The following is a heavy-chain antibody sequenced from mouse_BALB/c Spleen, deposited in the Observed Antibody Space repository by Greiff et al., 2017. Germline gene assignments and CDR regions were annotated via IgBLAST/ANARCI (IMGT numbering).Heavy chain of an antibody. D-gene: IGHD2-2*01. J-gene: IGHJ4*01. CDR2: IWSDGST. CDR1: GFSLTSYG. Sequence: VKLVESGPDLVAPSQSLSITCTVSGFSLTSYGVHWVRQPPGKGLEWLVVIWSDGSTTYNSALKSRLSISKDNSKSQVFLKMNSLQTDDTAMYYCARSQWLRHAMDYWGQGTSVTVSS. CDR3: ARSQWLRHAMDY. V-gene: IGHV2-6-2*01.